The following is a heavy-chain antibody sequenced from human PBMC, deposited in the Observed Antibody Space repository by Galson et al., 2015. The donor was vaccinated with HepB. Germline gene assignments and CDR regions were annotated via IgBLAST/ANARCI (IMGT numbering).Heavy chain of an antibody. CDR2: ISWNSGSI. Sequence: SLRLSCAASGFTFDDYAMHWVRQAPGKGLEWVSGISWNSGSIGYADSVKGRFTISRDNSKNTVSLQMDNLGAEDTAVYYCARGSWTFDCWGQGTLVIVSS. V-gene: IGHV3-9*01. CDR3: ARGSWTFDC. D-gene: IGHD1-26*01. CDR1: GFTFDDYA. J-gene: IGHJ4*02.